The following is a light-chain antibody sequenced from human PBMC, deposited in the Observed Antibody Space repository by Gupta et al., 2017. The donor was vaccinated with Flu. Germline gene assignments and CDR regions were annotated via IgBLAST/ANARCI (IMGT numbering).Light chain of an antibody. V-gene: IGLV2-14*03. CDR2: DVS. CDR3: SSYTSSSTVV. CDR1: SSDIGGYNF. Sequence: QSALTQPDSVAASPGQSYPFSCTGISSDIGGYNFLSWYQQHPDNAPILMIYDVSNRPSGVSDRFSGSKSGNTASLTISGLQTEDEADYYCSSYTSSSTVVFGGGTKLTVL. J-gene: IGLJ2*01.